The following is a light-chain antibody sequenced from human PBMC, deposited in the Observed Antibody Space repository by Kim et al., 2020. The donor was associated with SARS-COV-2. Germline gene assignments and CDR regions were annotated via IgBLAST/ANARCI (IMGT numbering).Light chain of an antibody. V-gene: IGKV1-5*01. Sequence: DIQLTQSPCTLSVAVGDRVTITCRASQSVSSWLAWYQQKPGRAPKLLIYDASSLASGVPSRFSASGSGTDFTLTISSLQPDDFATYYCQQHNRYPLTFGGGTKVDIK. CDR3: QQHNRYPLT. J-gene: IGKJ4*01. CDR1: QSVSSW. CDR2: DAS.